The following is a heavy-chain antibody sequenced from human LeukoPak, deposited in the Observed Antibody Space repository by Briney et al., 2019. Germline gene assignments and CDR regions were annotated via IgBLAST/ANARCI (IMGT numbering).Heavy chain of an antibody. D-gene: IGHD3-16*02. V-gene: IGHV1-2*02. Sequence: AAVKVSCKACGYTFTVYYMHWVRQARGQGLEWMGWINPNSGGTNYAQKFQGRVTMTRDTSISTAYMELSRLRSDDTAVYYCARVAPLRLGELSFLRFWDYWGQGTLVTVSS. CDR1: GYTFTVYY. CDR3: ARVAPLRLGELSFLRFWDY. J-gene: IGHJ4*02. CDR2: INPNSGGT.